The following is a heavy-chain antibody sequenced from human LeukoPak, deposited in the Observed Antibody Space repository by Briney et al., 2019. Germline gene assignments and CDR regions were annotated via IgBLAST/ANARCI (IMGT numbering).Heavy chain of an antibody. CDR3: ARAGGDSSSWYGGDY. V-gene: IGHV3-7*01. D-gene: IGHD6-13*01. CDR2: IKQDGSEK. J-gene: IGHJ4*02. Sequence: GGSLRLSCAASGFTFSSYWMSWVRQAPGKGLEWVANIKQDGSEKYYADSVKGRFTISRDNAKNSLYLQMNSPRAEDTAVYYCARAGGDSSSWYGGDYWGQGTLVTVSS. CDR1: GFTFSSYW.